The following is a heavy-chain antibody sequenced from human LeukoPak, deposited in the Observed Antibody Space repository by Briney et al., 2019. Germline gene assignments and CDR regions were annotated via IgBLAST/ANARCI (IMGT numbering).Heavy chain of an antibody. CDR1: GGSITNGDYY. CDR2: IYHNGNT. Sequence: SETLSLTCSVSGGSITNGDYYWAWIRQPPGKGLEWIATIYHNGNTYYNPSLKSRVTISVDTSASQFSLKLTFVTAADAAIYYCTREGSGRGIYFDHWGQGTLVTVSS. J-gene: IGHJ4*02. CDR3: TREGSGRGIYFDH. D-gene: IGHD3-10*01. V-gene: IGHV4-39*02.